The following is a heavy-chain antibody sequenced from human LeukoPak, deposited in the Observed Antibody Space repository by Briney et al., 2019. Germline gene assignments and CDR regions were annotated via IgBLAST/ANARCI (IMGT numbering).Heavy chain of an antibody. CDR3: ARGSAPGTGPPSLDS. Sequence: SETLSLTCCVSGGSIGKYHWTWIRQPPRKRLEWIAYVYYTGNLNYNPSLDHRVSLSIDTSKNQFSLSLSSVTAADTAVYYCARGSAPGTGPPSLDSWGQGTLVTVSS. D-gene: IGHD6-13*01. V-gene: IGHV4-59*01. CDR2: VYYTGNL. J-gene: IGHJ4*02. CDR1: GGSIGKYH.